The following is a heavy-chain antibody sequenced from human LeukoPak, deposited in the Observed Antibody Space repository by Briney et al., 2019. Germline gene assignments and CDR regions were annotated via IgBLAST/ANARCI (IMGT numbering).Heavy chain of an antibody. CDR3: ARLSGSYLDY. J-gene: IGHJ4*02. CDR1: GGSISSYY. V-gene: IGHV4-59*08. CDR2: IYYSGST. D-gene: IGHD1-26*01. Sequence: SETLSLTCTVSGGSISSYYWSWIRQPPGKGLEWIGYIYYSGSTNYNPSLKSRVTISVDTSKNQFSLKLSSVTAADTVVYYCARLSGSYLDYWGQGTLVTVSS.